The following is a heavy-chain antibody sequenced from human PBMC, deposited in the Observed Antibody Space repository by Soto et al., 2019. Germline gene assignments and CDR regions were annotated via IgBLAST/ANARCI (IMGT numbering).Heavy chain of an antibody. Sequence: QVQLQESGPGLVKPSQTLSLTCTVSGGSISSGGYYWSWIRQNPGKGLEWIGYIYYSGTTNYNPSIKSRITISVDTSKNQCSLKLNSMTAADKAVYYCARDESATDAVDSWGQGTMVTVCS. D-gene: IGHD5-12*01. CDR1: GGSISSGGYY. CDR3: ARDESATDAVDS. CDR2: IYYSGTT. V-gene: IGHV4-31*03. J-gene: IGHJ3*02.